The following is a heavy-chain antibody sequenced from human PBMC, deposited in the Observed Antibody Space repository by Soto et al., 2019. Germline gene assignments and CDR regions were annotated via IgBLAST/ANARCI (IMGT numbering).Heavy chain of an antibody. Sequence: QVQLQESGPGLVKPSQTLSLTCTVSGGSINSGDYYWSWIRQPPGKGLEWIGSVSYSEGTYYNPSLKSRVTISVDTSKNQFSLNLSSVTAADTAVYYCARADHYNYRFDYWGQGTLVTVSS. D-gene: IGHD3-16*02. CDR1: GGSINSGDYY. CDR3: ARADHYNYRFDY. J-gene: IGHJ4*02. CDR2: VSYSEGT. V-gene: IGHV4-30-4*01.